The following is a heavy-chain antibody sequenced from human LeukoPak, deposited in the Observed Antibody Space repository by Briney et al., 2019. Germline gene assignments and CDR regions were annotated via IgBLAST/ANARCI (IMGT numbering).Heavy chain of an antibody. V-gene: IGHV3-48*02. D-gene: IGHD2-15*01. CDR3: AVEGYCSGGSCYTNWFDP. Sequence: PGGSLRLSCAASGFTFTNAWMSWVRQAPGKGLDWVSYISSSGTTMYYADSVKGRFTISRDNAKNSLYLQMNSLRDEDTAVYYCAVEGYCSGGSCYTNWFDPWGQGTLVTVSS. J-gene: IGHJ5*02. CDR1: GFTFTNAW. CDR2: ISSSGTTM.